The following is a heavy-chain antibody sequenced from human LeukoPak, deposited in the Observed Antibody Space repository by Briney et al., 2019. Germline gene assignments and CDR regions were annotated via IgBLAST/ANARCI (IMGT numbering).Heavy chain of an antibody. CDR3: AKLRILQWLTQTYYFDY. V-gene: IGHV3-23*01. D-gene: IGHD6-19*01. Sequence: PGGSLRLSCAASGFIFSSYALSWVRQAPGKGLEWVSSIIGSGGSTYSADSVKGRFTISRDNSKNTLYLQMNSLRAEDTAVYYCAKLRILQWLTQTYYFDYWGQGTLVTVSS. CDR2: IIGSGGST. J-gene: IGHJ4*02. CDR1: GFIFSSYA.